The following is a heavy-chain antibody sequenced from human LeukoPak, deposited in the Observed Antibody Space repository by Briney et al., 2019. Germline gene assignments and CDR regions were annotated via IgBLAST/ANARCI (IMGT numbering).Heavy chain of an antibody. J-gene: IGHJ4*02. CDR3: AREKTGIVGVAVDY. CDR1: GGTFSSYA. V-gene: IGHV1-69*13. CDR2: IIPIFGTA. D-gene: IGHD1-26*01. Sequence: ASVKVSCKASGGTFSSYAISWVRQAPGQGLEWMGGIIPIFGTANYAQKFQGRVTITADESTSTAYMELSSLRSEDTAVYYCAREKTGIVGVAVDYWGQGTLVTVSS.